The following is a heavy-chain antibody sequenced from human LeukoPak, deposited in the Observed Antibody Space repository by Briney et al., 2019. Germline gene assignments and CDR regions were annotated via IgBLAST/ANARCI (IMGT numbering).Heavy chain of an antibody. CDR1: GYTLTELS. CDR3: ARGTYCSSTSCSPDAFDI. Sequence: ASVKVSCKVSGYTLTELSMHWVRQAPGKGLEWMGGFDPEDGETIYAQKFQGRVTITADESTSTAYMELSSLRSEDTAVYYCARGTYCSSTSCSPDAFDIWGQGTMVTVSS. D-gene: IGHD2-2*01. CDR2: FDPEDGET. J-gene: IGHJ3*02. V-gene: IGHV1-24*01.